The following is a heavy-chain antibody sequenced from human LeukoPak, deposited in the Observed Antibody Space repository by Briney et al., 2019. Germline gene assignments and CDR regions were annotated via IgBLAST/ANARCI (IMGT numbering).Heavy chain of an antibody. CDR1: GFTFDDYG. D-gene: IGHD2-15*01. CDR3: ARDPPSLGYCSGGNCYYFDY. J-gene: IGHJ4*02. V-gene: IGHV3-20*04. Sequence: PGGSLRLSCAASGFTFDDYGMSWVRQAPGKGLEWVSGINWNGGSTGYADSVKGRFTISRDNAKNPLYLQMNSLRVEDTALYYCARDPPSLGYCSGGNCYYFDYWGQGTLVTVSS. CDR2: INWNGGST.